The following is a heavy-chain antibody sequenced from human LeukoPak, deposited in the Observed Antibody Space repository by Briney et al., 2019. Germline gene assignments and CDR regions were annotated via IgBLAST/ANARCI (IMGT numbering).Heavy chain of an antibody. CDR3: AKRKVVMRAAGDWYFDL. V-gene: IGHV3-21*04. Sequence: PGGPLRLSCAASGFTFSSYSMNWVRQAPGKGLEWVSSISSSSSYIYYADSVKGRFTISRDNSKDTLYLQMNSLRAEDTAVYFCAKRKVVMRAAGDWYFDLWGRGTLVTVSS. D-gene: IGHD3-16*02. CDR1: GFTFSSYS. CDR2: ISSSSSYI. J-gene: IGHJ2*01.